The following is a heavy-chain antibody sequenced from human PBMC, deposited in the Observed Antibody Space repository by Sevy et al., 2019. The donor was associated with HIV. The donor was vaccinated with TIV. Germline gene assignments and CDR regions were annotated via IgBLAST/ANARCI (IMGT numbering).Heavy chain of an antibody. CDR2: IYYSGST. D-gene: IGHD1-26*01. CDR3: ARVGATFYYYSMDV. V-gene: IGHV4-61*01. CDR1: GGSVSSGSYY. J-gene: IGHJ6*02. Sequence: SETLSLTCTVSGGSVSSGSYYWSWIRQPPGKGLEWIGYIYYSGSTNYNPSLKSRVTISVDTSKNQFSLKLSSVTAADTAVYYCARVGATFYYYSMDVWGQGTTVTVSS.